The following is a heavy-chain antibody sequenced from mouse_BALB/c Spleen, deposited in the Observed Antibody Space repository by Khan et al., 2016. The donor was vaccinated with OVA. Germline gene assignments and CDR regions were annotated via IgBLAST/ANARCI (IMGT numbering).Heavy chain of an antibody. J-gene: IGHJ2*01. CDR1: GYSITSGYA. V-gene: IGHV3-2*02. CDR3: TRGNYYGYYFDY. D-gene: IGHD1-1*01. CDR2: ISYSGVT. Sequence: EVKLLESGPGLVKPSQSLSLTCTVTGYSITSGYAWNWIRQFSGNKLEWMGDISYSGVTSYTPSLKSRISITRDTSKNQFFLQLTSVTTGDTATFCCTRGNYYGYYFDYWGQGTTLTVSS.